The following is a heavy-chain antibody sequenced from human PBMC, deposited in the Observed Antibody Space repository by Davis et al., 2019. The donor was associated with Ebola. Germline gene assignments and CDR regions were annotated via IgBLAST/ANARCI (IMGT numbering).Heavy chain of an antibody. D-gene: IGHD2-15*01. Sequence: MPSETLSLTCAVYGGSFSGYYWSWIRQPPGKGLEWIGEINHSGSTNYNPSLKSRVTISVDTSKNQFSLKLSSVAAADTAVYYCARALPYNWFDPWGQGTLVTVSS. CDR3: ARALPYNWFDP. V-gene: IGHV4-34*01. CDR2: INHSGST. CDR1: GGSFSGYY. J-gene: IGHJ5*02.